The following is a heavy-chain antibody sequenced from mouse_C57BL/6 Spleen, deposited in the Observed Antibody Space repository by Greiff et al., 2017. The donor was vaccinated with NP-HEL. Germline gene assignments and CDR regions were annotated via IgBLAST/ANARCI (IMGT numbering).Heavy chain of an antibody. CDR3: ARSHYDGSSFDY. J-gene: IGHJ2*01. Sequence: DVKLLESGPGLVKPSQSLSLTCSVTGYSITSGYYWNWIRQFPGNKLEWMGYISYDGSNNYNPSLKNRISITRDTSKNQFFLKLNSVTTEDTATYYCARSHYDGSSFDYWGQGTTLTVSS. CDR1: GYSITSGYY. CDR2: ISYDGSN. D-gene: IGHD1-1*01. V-gene: IGHV3-6*01.